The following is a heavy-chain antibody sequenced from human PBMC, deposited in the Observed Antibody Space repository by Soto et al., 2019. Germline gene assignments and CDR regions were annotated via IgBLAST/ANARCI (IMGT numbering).Heavy chain of an antibody. CDR3: ARTEYSSSFLFDY. CDR1: GGSISSYY. Sequence: SETLSLTCTVSGGSISSYYWSWIRQPPGKGLEWIGYIYYSGSTNYNPSLKSRVTISLDTSKNQFSLKLSSVTAADTAVHYCARTEYSSSFLFDYWGQGTLVTVSS. CDR2: IYYSGST. D-gene: IGHD6-6*01. V-gene: IGHV4-59*01. J-gene: IGHJ4*02.